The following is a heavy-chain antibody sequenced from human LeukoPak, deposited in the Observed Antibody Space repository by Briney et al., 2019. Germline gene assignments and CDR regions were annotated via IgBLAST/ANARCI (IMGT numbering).Heavy chain of an antibody. CDR2: INPKSGGT. CDR1: GYTFTDYY. Sequence: ASVKVSCKASGYTFTDYYMHWVRQAPGQGLEWMGWINPKSGGTNYAQKFQGRVTMTRDTSISTAYMELSWLRYDDTAVYYCARPRTYYYDSSLDYWGQGILVTVSS. J-gene: IGHJ4*02. D-gene: IGHD3-22*01. V-gene: IGHV1-2*02. CDR3: ARPRTYYYDSSLDY.